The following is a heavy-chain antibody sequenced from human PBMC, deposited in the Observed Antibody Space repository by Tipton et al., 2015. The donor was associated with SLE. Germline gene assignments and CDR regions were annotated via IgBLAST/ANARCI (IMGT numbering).Heavy chain of an antibody. CDR3: ATHMPPVT. D-gene: IGHD2-2*01. V-gene: IGHV3-7*03. Sequence: LRLSCAASGFSFINYWMYWVRQAPGKGPEWVANIKEDGSETQYVDSVRGRFTISRDNSKNSVYLQMNSLRVEDAAVYYCATHMPPVTWGQGTLVTVSS. CDR2: IKEDGSET. CDR1: GFSFINYW. J-gene: IGHJ5*02.